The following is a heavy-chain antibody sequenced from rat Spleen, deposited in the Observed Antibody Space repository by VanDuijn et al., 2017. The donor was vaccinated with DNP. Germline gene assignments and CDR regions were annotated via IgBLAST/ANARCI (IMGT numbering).Heavy chain of an antibody. Sequence: EVQLQESGPGLVKPSQSLSLTCSVTGYSITRNYCGWIRKFPGNKMECVGHRIYSGSTGYNPSLKSRISITRDTSKNQFFLQLNSLTTEDTATYYCARSPYSGYKWGFAYWGQGTLVTVSS. D-gene: IGHD1-9*01. V-gene: IGHV3-1*01. CDR2: RIYSGST. J-gene: IGHJ3*01. CDR3: ARSPYSGYKWGFAY. CDR1: GYSITRNY.